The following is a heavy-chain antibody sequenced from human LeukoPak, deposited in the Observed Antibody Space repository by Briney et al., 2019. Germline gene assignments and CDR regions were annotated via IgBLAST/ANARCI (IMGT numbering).Heavy chain of an antibody. Sequence: PGESLKISCAASGFTFSSYAMSWVRQAPGKGLEWVSAISGSGGSTYYADSVKGRFTISRDNSKNTLYLQMNSLRAEDTAVYYCAKDPGGYFDYWGQGTLVTVSS. CDR3: AKDPGGYFDY. D-gene: IGHD3-10*01. CDR2: ISGSGGST. J-gene: IGHJ4*02. CDR1: GFTFSSYA. V-gene: IGHV3-23*01.